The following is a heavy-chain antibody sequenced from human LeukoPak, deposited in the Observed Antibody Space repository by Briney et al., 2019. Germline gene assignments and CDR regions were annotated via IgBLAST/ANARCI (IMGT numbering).Heavy chain of an antibody. CDR1: GGSISSYY. J-gene: IGHJ4*02. CDR2: IYYSGST. CDR3: ARDGTHCSSTSCPTDY. D-gene: IGHD2-2*01. V-gene: IGHV4-59*12. Sequence: SETLSVTCTDPGGSISSYYWSWIRQPPGKGLEWIGYIYYSGSTNYNPSLKSRVTISVDTSKNQFSLKLSSVTAADTAVYYCARDGTHCSSTSCPTDYWGQGTLVTVSS.